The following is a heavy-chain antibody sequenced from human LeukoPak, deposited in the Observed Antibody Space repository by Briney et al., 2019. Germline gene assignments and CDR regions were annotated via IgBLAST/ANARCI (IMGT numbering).Heavy chain of an antibody. CDR1: GYSISSGYY. CDR3: TRPYYYDSSGYPDY. D-gene: IGHD3-22*01. V-gene: IGHV4-38-2*02. J-gene: IGHJ4*02. CDR2: IYHSGST. Sequence: SETLSLTCTVSGYSISSGYYRGWIRQPPGKGLEWIGNIYHSGSTYYNPSLKSRVTISVDTSKNQFSLKLSSVTAADTAVYYCTRPYYYDSSGYPDYWGQGTLVTVSS.